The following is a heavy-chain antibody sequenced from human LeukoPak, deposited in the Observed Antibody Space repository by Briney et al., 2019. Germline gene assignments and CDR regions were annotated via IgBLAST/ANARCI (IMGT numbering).Heavy chain of an antibody. V-gene: IGHV3-74*01. CDR2: INSDGSST. Sequence: GGSLRLSCAASGFTFSNYWMHWVRQAPGKGLVWVSRINSDGSSTNYADSVKGRFTVSRDNAKNTLYLQMNSLRAEDTAVYYCARGNGIPDYWGQGTLVTVSS. D-gene: IGHD1-26*01. CDR1: GFTFSNYW. CDR3: ARGNGIPDY. J-gene: IGHJ4*02.